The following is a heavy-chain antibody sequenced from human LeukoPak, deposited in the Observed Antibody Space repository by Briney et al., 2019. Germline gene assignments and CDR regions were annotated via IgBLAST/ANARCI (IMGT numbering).Heavy chain of an antibody. CDR1: GFXFSSYG. V-gene: IGHV3-15*01. J-gene: IGHJ4*02. CDR3: TTDISTTGTARFDY. CDR2: IKSKTDGGTT. D-gene: IGHD1-1*01. Sequence: PGGSLRLSCAASGFXFSSYGIHWVRQAPGKGLEWGGRIKSKTDGGTTDYAAPVKGRFTISRDDSKNTLYLQMNSLKTEDTAVYYCTTDISTTGTARFDYWGQGTLVTVSS.